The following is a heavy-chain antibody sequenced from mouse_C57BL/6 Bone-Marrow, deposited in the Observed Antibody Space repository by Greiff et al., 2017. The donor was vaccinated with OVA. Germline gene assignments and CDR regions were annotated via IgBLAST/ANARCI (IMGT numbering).Heavy chain of an antibody. CDR2: IYPRSGNT. J-gene: IGHJ3*01. Sequence: VKLMESGAELARPGASVKLSCKASGYTFTSYGISWVKQRTGQGLEWIGEIYPRSGNTYYNEKFKGKATLTADKYSSTAYMELRSLTSEDSAVYFCARWDYYGSSYGFAYWGQGTLVTVSA. CDR1: GYTFTSYG. D-gene: IGHD1-1*01. CDR3: ARWDYYGSSYGFAY. V-gene: IGHV1-81*01.